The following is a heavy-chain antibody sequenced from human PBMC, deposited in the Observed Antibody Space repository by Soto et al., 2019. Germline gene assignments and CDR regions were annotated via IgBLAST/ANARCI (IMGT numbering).Heavy chain of an antibody. CDR1: GFTFSSYS. CDR3: ARSATPFWSGDDY. J-gene: IGHJ4*02. Sequence: GGSLRLSCAASGFTFSSYSMNWVRQAPGKGLEWVSYISSSSSTIYYADSVKGRFTISRDNAKNSLYLQMNSLRAEDTAVYYCARSATPFWSGDDYWGQGTLVTVSS. CDR2: ISSSSSTI. V-gene: IGHV3-48*01. D-gene: IGHD3-3*01.